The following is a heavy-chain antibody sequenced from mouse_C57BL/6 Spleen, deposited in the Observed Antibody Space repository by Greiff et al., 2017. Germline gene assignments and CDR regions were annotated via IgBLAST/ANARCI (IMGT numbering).Heavy chain of an antibody. Sequence: VQLQQSGPVLVKPGASVQMSCKASGYTFTGYYMHWVKQSHGKSLEWIGVINPYNGGTSYNQKFKGKATLTVDKSSSTAYMELTSLTSEDSAVYYCARSLYDYLDYWGQGTTLTVSS. CDR2: INPYNGGT. J-gene: IGHJ2*01. CDR3: ARSLYDYLDY. D-gene: IGHD2-4*01. V-gene: IGHV1-19*01. CDR1: GYTFTGYY.